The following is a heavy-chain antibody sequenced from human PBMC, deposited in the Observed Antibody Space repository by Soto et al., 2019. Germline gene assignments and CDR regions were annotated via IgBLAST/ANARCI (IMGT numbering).Heavy chain of an antibody. CDR2: INAGNGNT. D-gene: IGHD1-26*01. CDR3: ARDDSGFSGSHYIDYFNY. Sequence: ASVKVSCKASGYTFTSYAMHWVRQAPGQRLEWIGWINAGNGNTKYSQKFQGRVTFTRDTTAGTVYMQLSSLTSEDTAVYYCARDDSGFSGSHYIDYFNYWGQGALVTVSS. V-gene: IGHV1-3*01. CDR1: GYTFTSYA. J-gene: IGHJ4*02.